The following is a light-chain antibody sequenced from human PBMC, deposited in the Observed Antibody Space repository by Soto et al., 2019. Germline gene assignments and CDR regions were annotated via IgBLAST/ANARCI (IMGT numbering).Light chain of an antibody. V-gene: IGKV2-30*01. J-gene: IGKJ1*01. CDR3: MQNTHWPPRT. CDR1: QSLEYSDGNTY. Sequence: DVVMTQSPLSLPVTLGQPASISCRSSQSLEYSDGNTYLNWFHQRPGQSPRRLIYKVSNRDSGXPXRFXGSGSGTDFTLRISRVEAEDVGIYYCMQNTHWPPRTFGQGTKVEIK. CDR2: KVS.